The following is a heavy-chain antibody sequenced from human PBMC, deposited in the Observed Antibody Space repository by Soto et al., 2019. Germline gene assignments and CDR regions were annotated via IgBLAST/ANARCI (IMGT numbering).Heavy chain of an antibody. Sequence: SETLSLTCAVYGGSFSGYYWSWIRQPPGKGLEWIGEINHSGSTNYNPSLKSRVTISVDTSKNQFSLKLSSVTAADTAVYYCAREAPRHERLAFVIWGQGTMVTVSS. V-gene: IGHV4-34*01. CDR2: INHSGST. CDR3: AREAPRHERLAFVI. J-gene: IGHJ3*02. CDR1: GGSFSGYY.